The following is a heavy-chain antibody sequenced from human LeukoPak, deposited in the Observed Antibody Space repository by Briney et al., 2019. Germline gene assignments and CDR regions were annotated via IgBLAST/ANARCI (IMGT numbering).Heavy chain of an antibody. D-gene: IGHD3-22*01. V-gene: IGHV5-51*01. CDR1: GYSFTSYW. Sequence: GGSLKISCKGSGYSFTSYWIGWVRQMPGKGLEWMGIIYPGDSDTRYSPSFQGQVTISADKSISTAHLQWSSLKASDTAMYYCARLDGYYDSSGYYPRGAFDIWGQGTMVTVSS. J-gene: IGHJ3*02. CDR2: IYPGDSDT. CDR3: ARLDGYYDSSGYYPRGAFDI.